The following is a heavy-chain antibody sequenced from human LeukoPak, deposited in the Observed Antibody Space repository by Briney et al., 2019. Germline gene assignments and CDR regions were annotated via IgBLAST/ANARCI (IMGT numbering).Heavy chain of an antibody. J-gene: IGHJ4*02. V-gene: IGHV3-64*01. Sequence: GGSLRLSCAASGSTFSSYAMHWVRQAPGKGLEYVSAISSNGGSTYYANSVKGRFTISRDNSKNTLYLQMGSLRAEDMAVYYCARAVSSVAGTYYFDYWGQGTLVTVSS. CDR3: ARAVSSVAGTYYFDY. CDR1: GSTFSSYA. CDR2: ISSNGGST. D-gene: IGHD6-19*01.